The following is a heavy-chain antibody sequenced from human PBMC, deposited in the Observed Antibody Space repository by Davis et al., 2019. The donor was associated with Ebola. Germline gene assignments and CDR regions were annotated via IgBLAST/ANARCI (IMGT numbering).Heavy chain of an antibody. CDR3: VRRGKQTFAI. CDR1: GFTFSSDT. CDR2: ISATGVDT. Sequence: GGSLRLSCSPSGFTFSSDTMLWVGQGPGRGLEAVSEISATGVDTYYTSSVTGRFTVSSDNSKNTLYLQMKSLRADDTAIYYCVRRGKQTFAIGGRGTMVTVSS. J-gene: IGHJ3*02. D-gene: IGHD3-10*01. V-gene: IGHV3-64D*08.